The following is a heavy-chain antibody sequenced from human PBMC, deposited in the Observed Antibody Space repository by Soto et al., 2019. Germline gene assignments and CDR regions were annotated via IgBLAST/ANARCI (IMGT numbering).Heavy chain of an antibody. CDR3: ARHGSF. J-gene: IGHJ1*01. D-gene: IGHD3-16*02. Sequence: PSETLSLTCTVSGVSISGTSYYWGWIRQTPAKGLEWIGTIYYSGETFYNPSLKSRVTISIDTSKNHFSLNLTSVTAADTAIYYCARHGSFWGQGALVTASS. CDR2: IYYSGET. V-gene: IGHV4-39*01. CDR1: GVSISGTSYY.